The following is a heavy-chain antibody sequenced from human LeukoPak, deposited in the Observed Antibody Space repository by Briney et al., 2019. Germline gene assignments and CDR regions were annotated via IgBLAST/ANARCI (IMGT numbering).Heavy chain of an antibody. CDR3: ATVHSSGWPYYFDY. CDR2: ISGSGGST. D-gene: IGHD6-19*01. V-gene: IGHV3-23*01. CDR1: GFTFSSYA. J-gene: IGHJ4*02. Sequence: GGSLRLSCAASGFTFSSYAMSWVRQAPGKGLEWVSAISGSGGSTYYADSVKGRFTISRDNSKNTLYLQMNGLRAEDTAVYYCATVHSSGWPYYFDYWGQGTLVTVSS.